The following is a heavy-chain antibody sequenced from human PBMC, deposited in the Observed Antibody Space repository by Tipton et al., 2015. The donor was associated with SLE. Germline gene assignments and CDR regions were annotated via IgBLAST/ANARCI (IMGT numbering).Heavy chain of an antibody. CDR2: IYHSGST. V-gene: IGHV4-38-2*02. J-gene: IGHJ3*02. D-gene: IGHD3-22*01. CDR3: ARLIVVVTAFDI. Sequence: TLSLTCTVSGYSISSGYYWGWIRQPPGKGLEWIGSIYHSGSTYYNPSLKSRVTISVDTSKNQFSLKLSSVTAADTAVYYCARLIVVVTAFDIWGQGTMVTAPS. CDR1: GYSISSGYY.